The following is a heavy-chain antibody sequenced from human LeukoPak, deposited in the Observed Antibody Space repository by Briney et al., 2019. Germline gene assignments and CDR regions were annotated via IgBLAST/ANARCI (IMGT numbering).Heavy chain of an antibody. V-gene: IGHV4-39*01. CDR2: IYYSGST. J-gene: IGHJ5*02. D-gene: IGHD3-22*01. Sequence: SETLSLTCTVSGGSISSSSYYWGWIRQPPGKGLEWIGSIYYSGSTYYNPSLKSRVTISVDTSKNQFSLKLSSVTAADTAVYYCARRRPPYYYDSSGYQNWFDPWGQGTLVTVSS. CDR1: GGSISSSSYY. CDR3: ARRRPPYYYDSSGYQNWFDP.